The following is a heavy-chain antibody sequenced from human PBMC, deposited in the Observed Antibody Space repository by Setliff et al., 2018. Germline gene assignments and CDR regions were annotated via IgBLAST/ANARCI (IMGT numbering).Heavy chain of an antibody. J-gene: IGHJ4*02. CDR3: ARGGMAAAGRKGVFEY. CDR1: GYTFAGYY. CDR2: INPNSGGA. V-gene: IGHV1-2*02. D-gene: IGHD6-13*01. Sequence: ASVKVSCKASGYTFAGYYMHWVRQAPGQGLEWMGWINPNSGGANYAQKFQGRVTMTRDTSTSTVYMEVNSVRSDDTAIYYCARGGMAAAGRKGVFEYWGQGSQV.